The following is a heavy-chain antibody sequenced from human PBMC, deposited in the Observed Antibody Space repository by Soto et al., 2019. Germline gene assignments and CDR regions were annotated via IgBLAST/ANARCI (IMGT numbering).Heavy chain of an antibody. CDR1: GFTFSSYS. J-gene: IGHJ6*02. D-gene: IGHD3-10*01. V-gene: IGHV3-21*01. CDR3: ARGNDYYGSGRGGMDV. Sequence: EVQLVESGGGLVKPGGSLRLSCAASGFTFSSYSMNWVRQAPGKGLEWVSSISSSSSYIYYADSVKGRFTISRDNAKNALYLQMNRRRAEETDVYECARGNDYYGSGRGGMDVWGQGTTVTVSS. CDR2: ISSSSSYI.